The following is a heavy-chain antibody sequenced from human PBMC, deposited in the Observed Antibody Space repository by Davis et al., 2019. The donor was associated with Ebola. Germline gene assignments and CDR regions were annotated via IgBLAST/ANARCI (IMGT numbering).Heavy chain of an antibody. V-gene: IGHV4-34*01. CDR3: ARHRWLQFRGRFDP. Sequence: MPSETLSLTCTVSGGSISSYYWSWIRQPPGKGLEWIGEINHSGSTNYNPSLKSRVTISVDTSKNQFSLKLSSVTAADTAVYYCARHRWLQFRGRFDPWGQGTLVTVSS. CDR1: GGSISSYY. CDR2: INHSGST. D-gene: IGHD5-24*01. J-gene: IGHJ5*02.